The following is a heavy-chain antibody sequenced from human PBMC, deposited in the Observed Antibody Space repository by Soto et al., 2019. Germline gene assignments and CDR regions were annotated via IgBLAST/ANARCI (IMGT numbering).Heavy chain of an antibody. V-gene: IGHV4-39*01. Sequence: SETLSLTCTVSGGSISSSSYYWGWIRQPPGKGLEWIGSIYYSGSTYYNPSLKSRVTISVDTSKNQFSLKLSSVTAADTAVYYCARHQLPTYSSGWFGSYYFDYWGQGTLVTVSS. CDR3: ARHQLPTYSSGWFGSYYFDY. CDR1: GGSISSSSYY. D-gene: IGHD6-19*01. J-gene: IGHJ4*02. CDR2: IYYSGST.